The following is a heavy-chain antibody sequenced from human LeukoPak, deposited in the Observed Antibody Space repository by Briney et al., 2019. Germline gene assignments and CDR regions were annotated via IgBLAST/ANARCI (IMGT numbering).Heavy chain of an antibody. CDR1: GGSVSSGSYY. CDR2: IYYSGST. J-gene: IGHJ4*02. D-gene: IGHD3-9*01. Sequence: SENLSLTCTVSGGSVSSGSYYWSWIRQPPGKRLEWIGYIYYSGSTNYNPSLKSRVTISVDTSKNQCSLKLSSVTAADTAVYYCARAELRYFDWLAPFDYWGQGTLVTVSS. CDR3: ARAELRYFDWLAPFDY. V-gene: IGHV4-61*01.